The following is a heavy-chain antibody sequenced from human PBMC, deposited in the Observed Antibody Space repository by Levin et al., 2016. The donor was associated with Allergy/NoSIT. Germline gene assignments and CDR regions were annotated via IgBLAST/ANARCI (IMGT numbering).Heavy chain of an antibody. J-gene: IGHJ4*02. V-gene: IGHV3-33*01. CDR3: AREDYGGFDY. Sequence: GGSLRLSCEASGFTFSSYGMHWVRQAPGKGLEWVAVIWYDGSNEYYADSVKGRFIISRDNSKNTVYLQMNSLRAEETAVYYCAREDYGGFDYWGQGTLVTVSS. CDR2: IWYDGSNE. D-gene: IGHD4-23*01. CDR1: GFTFSSYG.